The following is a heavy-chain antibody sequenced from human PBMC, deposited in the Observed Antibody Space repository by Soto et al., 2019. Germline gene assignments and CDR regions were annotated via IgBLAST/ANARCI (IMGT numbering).Heavy chain of an antibody. D-gene: IGHD3-10*01. CDR1: GFTFSGSA. CDR2: IRSKANSYAT. CDR3: TSPQGFGELLGPYYYYYMDV. J-gene: IGHJ6*03. Sequence: GGSLRLSCAASGFTFSGSAMHWVRQASGKGLEWVGRIRSKANSYATAYAASVKGRFTISRDDSKNTAYLQMNSLKTEDTAVYYCTSPQGFGELLGPYYYYYMDVWGKGTTVTVSS. V-gene: IGHV3-73*01.